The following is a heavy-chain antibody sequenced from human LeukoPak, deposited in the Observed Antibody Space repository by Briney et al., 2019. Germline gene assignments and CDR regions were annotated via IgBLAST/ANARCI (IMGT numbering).Heavy chain of an antibody. V-gene: IGHV4-59*03. D-gene: IGHD5-24*01. J-gene: IGHJ4*02. CDR3: ARGTDAYKTGNY. Sequence: PSETLSLTCTVSGGSMSGYYWSWIRQPPGKGLEWIGYIYYSGSTNYNPSLESRITISPDTSKNQFSLNMRSVTAADTAVYFCARGTDAYKTGNYWGQGTLVTVSS. CDR1: GGSMSGYY. CDR2: IYYSGST.